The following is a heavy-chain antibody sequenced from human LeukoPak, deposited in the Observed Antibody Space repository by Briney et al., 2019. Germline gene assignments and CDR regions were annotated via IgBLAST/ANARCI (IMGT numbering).Heavy chain of an antibody. V-gene: IGHV2-26*01. CDR2: IFSDDEK. CDR1: GGSISSGDYY. CDR3: AKAAAGNGDWFDP. Sequence: QTLSLTCTVSGGSISSGDYYWSWIRQPPGKALEWLAHIFSDDEKSYSTSLKSRLTISKDTSKSQVVLTMTNMDPVDTATYYCAKAAAGNGDWFDPWGQGTLVTVSS. J-gene: IGHJ5*02. D-gene: IGHD6-13*01.